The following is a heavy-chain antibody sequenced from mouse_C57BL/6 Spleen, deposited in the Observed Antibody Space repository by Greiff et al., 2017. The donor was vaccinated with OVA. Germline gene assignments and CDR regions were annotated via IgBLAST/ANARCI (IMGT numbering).Heavy chain of an antibody. V-gene: IGHV1-82*01. CDR3: ARSEGNRWYFDV. D-gene: IGHD2-1*01. CDR1: GYAFSSSW. J-gene: IGHJ1*03. CDR2: IYPGDGDT. Sequence: QVQLQQSGPELVKPGASVKISCKASGYAFSSSWMNWVKQRPGKGLEWIGRIYPGDGDTNYNGKFKGKATLTADKSSSTAYMQLSSLTSEDSAVYFCARSEGNRWYFDVWGTGTTVTVSS.